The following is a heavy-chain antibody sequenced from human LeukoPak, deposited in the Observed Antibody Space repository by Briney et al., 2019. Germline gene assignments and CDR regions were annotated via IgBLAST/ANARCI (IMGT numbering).Heavy chain of an antibody. V-gene: IGHV1-18*01. CDR2: IGTYGGDT. J-gene: IGHJ5*01. Sequence: ASVKVSCKATSRISWVRQAPGQGLEWMGWIGTYGGDTYYAQKFQGRITVTTDTSTSTVYMELRNLRSDDTAVYYCARELWNFYDDSGYNRDFDSWGQGTLVTVSS. D-gene: IGHD3-22*01. CDR1: TSR. CDR3: ARELWNFYDDSGYNRDFDS.